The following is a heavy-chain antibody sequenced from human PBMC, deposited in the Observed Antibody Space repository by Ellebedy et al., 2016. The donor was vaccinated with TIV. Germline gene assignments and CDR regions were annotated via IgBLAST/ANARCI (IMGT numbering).Heavy chain of an antibody. D-gene: IGHD2-21*02. CDR1: GGSISSYY. CDR3: ARHECGGDCRYFQH. J-gene: IGHJ1*01. Sequence: SETLSLTCTVSGGSISSYYWSWIRQPPGKGLEWIGYTYYSGSTNYNPSLKSRVTISVDTSKNQFSLKLSSVTAADTAVYYCARHECGGDCRYFQHWGQGTLVTVSS. CDR2: TYYSGST. V-gene: IGHV4-59*01.